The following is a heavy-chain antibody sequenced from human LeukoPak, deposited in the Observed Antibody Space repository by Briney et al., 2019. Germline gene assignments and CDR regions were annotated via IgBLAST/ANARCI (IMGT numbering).Heavy chain of an antibody. CDR2: IWYDGSNK. D-gene: IGHD5-12*01. Sequence: GGSLRLSCAASGFTFSSYGMHWVRQAPGKGLEWVAVIWYDGSNKYYADSVKGRFTISRDNSKNTLYLQMNSLRAEDTAVYYCARDLRSGYDLYYFDYWGQGTLVTVSS. CDR3: ARDLRSGYDLYYFDY. V-gene: IGHV3-33*01. CDR1: GFTFSSYG. J-gene: IGHJ4*02.